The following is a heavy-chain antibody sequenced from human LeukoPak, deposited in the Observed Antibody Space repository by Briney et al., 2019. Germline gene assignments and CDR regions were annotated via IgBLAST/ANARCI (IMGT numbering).Heavy chain of an antibody. V-gene: IGHV4-59*01. CDR2: IYYSGST. J-gene: IGHJ4*02. D-gene: IGHD1-26*01. Sequence: SETLSLTCTVSGGSISSYYWSWIRQPPGKGLEWIGYIYYSGSTNYNPSHKSRVTISVDRSKNQFSLKLSSVTAADTAVYYCARGSYSVDYWGQGTLVTVSS. CDR1: GGSISSYY. CDR3: ARGSYSVDY.